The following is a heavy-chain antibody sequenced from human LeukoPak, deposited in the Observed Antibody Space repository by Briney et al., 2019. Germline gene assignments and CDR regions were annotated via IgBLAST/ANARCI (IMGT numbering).Heavy chain of an antibody. Sequence: SETLSLTCAVSGGSISSSNWWSWVRQPPGKGLEWIGEIYHSGSTNYNPSLKSRVTISVDTSKNQFSLKLSSVTAADTAVYYCARGDYTIFGVVMASYFDYWGQGTLVTVSS. V-gene: IGHV4-4*02. CDR2: IYHSGST. CDR3: ARGDYTIFGVVMASYFDY. CDR1: GGSISSSNW. J-gene: IGHJ4*02. D-gene: IGHD3-3*01.